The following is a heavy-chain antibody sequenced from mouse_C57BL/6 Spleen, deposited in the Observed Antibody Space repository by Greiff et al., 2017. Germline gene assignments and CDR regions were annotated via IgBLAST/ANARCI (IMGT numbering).Heavy chain of an antibody. D-gene: IGHD2-4*01. V-gene: IGHV1-63*01. CDR3: ASGGEDYDSWFAY. J-gene: IGHJ3*01. CDR1: GYTFTNYW. CDR2: IYPGGGYT. Sequence: QVHVKQSGAELVRPGTSVKMSCKASGYTFTNYWIGWAKQRPGHGLEWIGDIYPGGGYTNYNEKFKGKATLTADKSSSTAYMQFSSLTSEDSAIYDCASGGEDYDSWFAYWGQGTLVTVSA.